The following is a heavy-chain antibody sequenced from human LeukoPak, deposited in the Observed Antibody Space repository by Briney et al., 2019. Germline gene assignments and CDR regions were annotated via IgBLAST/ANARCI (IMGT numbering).Heavy chain of an antibody. CDR1: GFTFRSYS. Sequence: KAGGSLRLSCAASGFTFRSYSMHWVRQAPGKGLEGVSSISYSSNYIYYADSVKGRFTISRDNAKSSLYLQMNSLRAEDTAVYYCARATYSSNWYFDYWGQGTLVTVSS. V-gene: IGHV3-21*01. CDR2: ISYSSNYI. D-gene: IGHD6-13*01. CDR3: ARATYSSNWYFDY. J-gene: IGHJ4*02.